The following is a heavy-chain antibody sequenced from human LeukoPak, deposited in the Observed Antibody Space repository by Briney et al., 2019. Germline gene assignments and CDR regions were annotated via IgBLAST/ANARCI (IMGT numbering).Heavy chain of an antibody. CDR1: GFTFSSYA. CDR3: AKEGYDYVWGSYRYPLGAY. J-gene: IGHJ4*02. Sequence: GGSLRLSCAASGFTFSSYAMGWVRQAPGKGLEWVSAISGSGGSTYYADSVKGRFTIPRDNSKNTLYLQMNSLRAEDTAVYYCAKEGYDYVWGSYRYPLGAYWGQGTLVTVSS. D-gene: IGHD3-16*02. V-gene: IGHV3-23*01. CDR2: ISGSGGST.